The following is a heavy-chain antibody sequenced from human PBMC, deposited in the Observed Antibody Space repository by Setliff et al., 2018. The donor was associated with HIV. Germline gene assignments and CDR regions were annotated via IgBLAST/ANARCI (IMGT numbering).Heavy chain of an antibody. CDR3: AMSYTDTSGYLN. CDR1: GFTFSGSA. D-gene: IGHD3-22*01. CDR2: IRSKAFNYAT. V-gene: IGHV3-73*01. J-gene: IGHJ4*02. Sequence: GSLRLSCAASGFTFSGSAMYWVRQASGKGLEWVGRIRSKAFNYATSYASSVNGRLTISRDDSQNTAYLQLSSLETEDTAVYYCAMSYTDTSGYLNWGQGTLVTVSS.